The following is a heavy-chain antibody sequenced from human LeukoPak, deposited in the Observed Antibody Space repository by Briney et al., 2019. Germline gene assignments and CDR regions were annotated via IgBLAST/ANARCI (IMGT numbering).Heavy chain of an antibody. CDR2: IIPILGIA. CDR1: GGTFSSYA. V-gene: IGHV1-69*04. J-gene: IGHJ5*02. CDR3: ARDNSSGWPNWFDP. Sequence: GASVKVSCKASGGTFSSYAISWVRQAPGQGLEWMGRIIPILGIANYAQKFQGRVTITADKSTSTAYMELSSLRSEDTAVYYCARDNSSGWPNWFDPWGQGTLVTVSS. D-gene: IGHD6-19*01.